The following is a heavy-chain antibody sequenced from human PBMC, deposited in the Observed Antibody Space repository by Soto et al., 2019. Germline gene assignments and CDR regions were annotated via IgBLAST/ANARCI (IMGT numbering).Heavy chain of an antibody. Sequence: PGGSLRLSCAASGFTFDDYAMHWVRQAPGKGLEWVSGISWNSGSIGYADSVKGRFTISRDNAKNSLYLQMNSLRAEDTALYYCAKDITDTAMVTFYYWGQGTLVTVSS. CDR3: AKDITDTAMVTFYY. V-gene: IGHV3-9*01. CDR2: ISWNSGSI. D-gene: IGHD5-18*01. CDR1: GFTFDDYA. J-gene: IGHJ4*02.